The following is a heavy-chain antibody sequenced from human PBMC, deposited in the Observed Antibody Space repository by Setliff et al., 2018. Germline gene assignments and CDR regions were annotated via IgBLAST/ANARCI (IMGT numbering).Heavy chain of an antibody. CDR1: GFTFSGSA. J-gene: IGHJ4*02. CDR2: IRSKADNYAT. Sequence: GGSLRLSCAASGFTFSGSAVYWVRQASGRGLEWVGRIRSKADNYATAYAASVRGRFTISRDDSKNTAYLQMTSLRAEDTAVYYCAKSMTTEIYFDYWGQGTLVTVSS. CDR3: AKSMTTEIYFDY. V-gene: IGHV3-73*01. D-gene: IGHD4-17*01.